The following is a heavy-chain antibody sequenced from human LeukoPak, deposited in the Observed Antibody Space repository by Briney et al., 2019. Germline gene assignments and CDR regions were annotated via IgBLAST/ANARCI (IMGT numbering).Heavy chain of an antibody. Sequence: SETLSLTCAVSGASISGSGYYLGWIRQPPRKGLEWIGNIYYTGSTYYNASLQSRFTISIDMSKNQFSLRLSSVTAADTAMYYCVKSGGYGLIDYWGQGALVTVSS. V-gene: IGHV4-39*01. J-gene: IGHJ4*02. CDR1: GASISGSGYY. CDR3: VKSGGYGLIDY. CDR2: IYYTGST. D-gene: IGHD6-19*01.